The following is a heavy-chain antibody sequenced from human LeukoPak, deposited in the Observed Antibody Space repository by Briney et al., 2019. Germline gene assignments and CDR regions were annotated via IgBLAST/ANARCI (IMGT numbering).Heavy chain of an antibody. J-gene: IGHJ3*02. D-gene: IGHD3-9*01. CDR3: ARLDYDILTGYYRDAFDI. CDR1: GGSIGSYY. V-gene: IGHV4-59*01. CDR2: IYYSGST. Sequence: PSETLSLTCTVSGGSIGSYYWSWIRQPPGKRLEWIGYIYYSGSTNYNPSLKSRVIISVDTSKNQFSLDLSSVTAVDTAVYYCARLDYDILTGYYRDAFDIWGQGTMVTVSS.